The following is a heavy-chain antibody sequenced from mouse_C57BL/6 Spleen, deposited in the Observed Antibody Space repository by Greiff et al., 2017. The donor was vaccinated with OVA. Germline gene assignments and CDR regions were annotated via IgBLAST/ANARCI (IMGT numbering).Heavy chain of an antibody. Sequence: EVQLQESGGGLVQPGGSMKLSCAASGFTFSDASMDWVRQSPEKGLEWVAEIRNKANNHATYYADSVKGRFTISRDDSKSSVYLQMNSLRAEDTGIYYGTPGDYYGSSYDFDYWGQGTTLTVSS. V-gene: IGHV6-6*01. CDR1: GFTFSDAS. CDR2: IRNKANNHAT. D-gene: IGHD1-1*01. CDR3: TPGDYYGSSYDFDY. J-gene: IGHJ2*01.